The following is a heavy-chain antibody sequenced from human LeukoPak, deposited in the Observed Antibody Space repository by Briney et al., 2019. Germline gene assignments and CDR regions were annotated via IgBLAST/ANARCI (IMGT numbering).Heavy chain of an antibody. V-gene: IGHV3-23*01. Sequence: QPGGSLRLSCAASGFTFSSYAMSWVRQAPGKWLECVSAISGSGGSTYYADSVKGRFTISRDNSKNTLYLQMNSLRAEDTAVYYCAKTIVVVILPNDAFDIWGQGTMVTVSS. J-gene: IGHJ3*02. CDR2: ISGSGGST. D-gene: IGHD3-22*01. CDR3: AKTIVVVILPNDAFDI. CDR1: GFTFSSYA.